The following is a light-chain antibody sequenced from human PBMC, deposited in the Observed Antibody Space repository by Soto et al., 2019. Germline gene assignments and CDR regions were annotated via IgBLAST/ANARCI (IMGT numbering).Light chain of an antibody. J-gene: IGKJ3*01. CDR1: QSLTSNY. CDR3: QQYGDSVFT. V-gene: IGKV3-20*01. Sequence: EIVLTQSPGTLSLSPGERATLSCRASQSLTSNYLAWYQQKPGQAPRLLLSGTSNRATGITDRFSGSGSGTDLTLTIIRLEPDDFAVYYCQQYGDSVFTFGPGTKVDIK. CDR2: GTS.